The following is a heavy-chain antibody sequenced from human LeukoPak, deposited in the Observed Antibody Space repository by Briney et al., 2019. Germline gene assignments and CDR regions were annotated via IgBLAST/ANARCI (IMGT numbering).Heavy chain of an antibody. Sequence: GGSLRLSCAASGFTFSSYSMNWVRQAPGKGLEWVSSISSSSSYIYYADSVKGRFTISRDNAKNSLYLQMNSLRAEDTAVYYCARDENDYSNESGTGYWGQGTLVTASS. CDR2: ISSSSSYI. CDR3: ARDENDYSNESGTGY. J-gene: IGHJ4*02. CDR1: GFTFSSYS. D-gene: IGHD4-11*01. V-gene: IGHV3-21*01.